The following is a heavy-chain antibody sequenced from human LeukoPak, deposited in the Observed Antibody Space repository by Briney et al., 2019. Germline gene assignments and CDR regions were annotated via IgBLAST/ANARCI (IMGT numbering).Heavy chain of an antibody. J-gene: IGHJ4*02. V-gene: IGHV3-15*01. CDR1: GFTFSSYS. CDR3: TTDLPTYYYDSSGYYYRDY. Sequence: GGSLRLSCAASGFTFSSYSMNWVRQAPGKGLEWVGRIKSKTDGGTTDYAAPVKGRFTISRDDSKNTLYLQMNSLKTEDTAVYYCTTDLPTYYYDSSGYYYRDYWGQGTLVTVSS. CDR2: IKSKTDGGTT. D-gene: IGHD3-22*01.